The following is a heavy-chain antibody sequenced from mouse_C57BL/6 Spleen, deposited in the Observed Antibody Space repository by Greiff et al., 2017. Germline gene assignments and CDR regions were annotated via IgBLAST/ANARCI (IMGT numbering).Heavy chain of an antibody. D-gene: IGHD2-3*01. V-gene: IGHV1-82*01. CDR3: AREGDYDGYRENAMDY. CDR1: GYAFSSSW. Sequence: QVQLKESGPELVKPGASVKISCKASGYAFSSSWMNWVKQRPGKGLEWIGRIYPGDGDTNYNGKFKGKATLTADKSSSTAYMQRSSLTSEDSAVYFCAREGDYDGYRENAMDYWGQGTSVTVSS. J-gene: IGHJ4*01. CDR2: IYPGDGDT.